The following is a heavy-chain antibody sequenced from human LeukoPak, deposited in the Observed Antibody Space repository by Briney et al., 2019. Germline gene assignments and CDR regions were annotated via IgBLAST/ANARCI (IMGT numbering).Heavy chain of an antibody. CDR1: GFSFSRYA. CDR3: AKATTLLLSEDYFDY. J-gene: IGHJ4*02. CDR2: ISGSGGST. V-gene: IGHV3-23*01. D-gene: IGHD1-14*01. Sequence: GGSLRLSCAVSGFSFSRYAMSWVRQAPGKGLEWVSAISGSGGSTYYADSVKGRFTISRDNSKNTLYLQINSLRAEDTAVYYCAKATTLLLSEDYFDYWGQGTLVTVSS.